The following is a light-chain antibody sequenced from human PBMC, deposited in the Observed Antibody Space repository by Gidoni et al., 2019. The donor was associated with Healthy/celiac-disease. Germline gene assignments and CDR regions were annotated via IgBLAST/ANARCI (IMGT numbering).Light chain of an antibody. CDR2: DAS. Sequence: DIQMTQSPSSLSASVGDRVTITCQASQDISNYLNWYQQKPGKAPKLLIYDASKLETGVPSRFSGIGSGTDFTFTISSLQPEDIATYYCQQYDNLPRTFGGGTKVEIK. CDR3: QQYDNLPRT. J-gene: IGKJ4*01. CDR1: QDISNY. V-gene: IGKV1-33*01.